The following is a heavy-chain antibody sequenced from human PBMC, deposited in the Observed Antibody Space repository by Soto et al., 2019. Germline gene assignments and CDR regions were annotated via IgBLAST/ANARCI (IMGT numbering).Heavy chain of an antibody. CDR3: ARGIAAADYYFDY. CDR1: GGSISSYY. J-gene: IGHJ4*02. Sequence: SETLSLTCTVSGGSISSYYWSWIRQPPGKGLEWIGYIYYSGSTNYNPSLKSRVTISVDTSKNQFSLKLSSVTAADTAVYYCARGIAAADYYFDYWGQGTLVTVPS. D-gene: IGHD6-13*01. CDR2: IYYSGST. V-gene: IGHV4-59*13.